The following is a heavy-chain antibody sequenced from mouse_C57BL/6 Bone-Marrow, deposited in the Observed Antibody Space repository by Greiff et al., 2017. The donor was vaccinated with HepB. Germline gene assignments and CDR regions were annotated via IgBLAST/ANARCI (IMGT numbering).Heavy chain of an antibody. J-gene: IGHJ2*01. D-gene: IGHD2-2*01. CDR1: GFNIKDDY. CDR3: TATMVKGY. Sequence: VQLQQSGVELVRPGASVKLSCTASGFNIKDDYMHWVKQRPEQGLEWIGWIDPENGDTEYASKFQGKATITADTSSNTAYLPLSSLTSEATAVYYCTATMVKGYWGQGTTLTVSS. V-gene: IGHV14-4*01. CDR2: IDPENGDT.